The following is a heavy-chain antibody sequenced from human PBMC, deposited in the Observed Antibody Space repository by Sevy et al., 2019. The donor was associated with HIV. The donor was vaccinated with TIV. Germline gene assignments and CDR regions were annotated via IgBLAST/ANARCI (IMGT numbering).Heavy chain of an antibody. D-gene: IGHD1-26*01. CDR1: GFTFSNAW. J-gene: IGHJ4*02. CDR2: IKSKTEGATR. CDR3: TAGVGGSDFDY. V-gene: IGHV3-15*01. Sequence: LGGSLRLSCAASGFTFSNAWMSWVRQAPGKGLEWVGRIKSKTEGATRDFAAPVKGRLLISRDDSRNTVYLQMNSLKTEDTAVYYCTAGVGGSDFDYWGQGTLVTVSS.